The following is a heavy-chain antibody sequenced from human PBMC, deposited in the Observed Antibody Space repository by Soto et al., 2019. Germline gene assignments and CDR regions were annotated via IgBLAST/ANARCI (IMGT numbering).Heavy chain of an antibody. CDR2: INHSGST. CDR3: ARGRGVGYDILTGYYSDGPVFDY. J-gene: IGHJ4*02. Sequence: QVQLQQWGAGLLKPSETLSLTCAVYGGSFSGYYWSWIRQPPGKGLEWIGEINHSGSTNYNPSLKSRVHISVDTSKNQFSLNLSSVTAADTAVYYCARGRGVGYDILTGYYSDGPVFDYWGQGTLVTVSS. D-gene: IGHD3-9*01. V-gene: IGHV4-34*01. CDR1: GGSFSGYY.